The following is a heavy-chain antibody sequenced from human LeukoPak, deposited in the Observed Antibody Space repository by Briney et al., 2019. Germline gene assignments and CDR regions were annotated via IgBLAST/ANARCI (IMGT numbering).Heavy chain of an antibody. J-gene: IGHJ3*02. CDR3: AREPPYGSGSYGAFDI. CDR2: ISYNGGST. CDR1: GFTFNNYA. V-gene: IGHV3-23*01. D-gene: IGHD3-10*01. Sequence: AGGSLRLSCAASGFTFNNYAMSWVRQAPGKGLEWVSLISYNGGSTYSADSVKGRFTISRDTSKNTLYLQMNGLRAEDTAVYYCAREPPYGSGSYGAFDIWGQGTMVTVSS.